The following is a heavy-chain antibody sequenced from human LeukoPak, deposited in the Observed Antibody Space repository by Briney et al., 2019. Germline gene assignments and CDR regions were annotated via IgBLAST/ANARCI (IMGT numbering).Heavy chain of an antibody. CDR3: TVDAYYYDSSGSHTRDYFDY. D-gene: IGHD3-22*01. CDR2: IKSKTDGGTT. V-gene: IGHV3-15*01. J-gene: IGHJ4*02. Sequence: GGSLRLSCAASGFTFSNAWMSWVRQAPGKGLEWVGRIKSKTDGGTTDYAALVKGRFTISRDDSKNTLYLQMNSLKTEDTAVYHCTVDAYYYDSSGSHTRDYFDYWGQGTLVTVSS. CDR1: GFTFSNAW.